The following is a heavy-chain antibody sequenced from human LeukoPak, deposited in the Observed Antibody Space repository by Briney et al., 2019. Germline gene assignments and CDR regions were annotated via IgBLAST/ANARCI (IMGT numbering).Heavy chain of an antibody. CDR2: IIPIFGTA. CDR3: ARDRVTMVRGVMNYYGMDV. J-gene: IGHJ6*02. CDR1: GGTFSSYA. V-gene: IGHV1-69*05. D-gene: IGHD3-10*01. Sequence: GASVKVSCKASGGTFSSYAISWVRQAPGQGLEWMGGIIPIFGTANYAQKFQGRVTITTDESTSTAYMELSSLRSEDTAVYYCARDRVTMVRGVMNYYGMDVWGQGTTVTVSS.